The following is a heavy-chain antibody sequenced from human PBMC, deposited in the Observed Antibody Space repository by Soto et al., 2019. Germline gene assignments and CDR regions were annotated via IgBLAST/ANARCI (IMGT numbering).Heavy chain of an antibody. J-gene: IGHJ4*02. CDR2: ISGSGGST. V-gene: IGHV3-23*01. Sequence: PGGSLRLSCAASGFTFSSYAMSWVRQAPGKGLEWVSAISGSGGSTYYADSVKGRFTISRDNSKNTLYLQMNSLRAEDTAVYYCAKGGLPIRVPWYYFDYWGQGTLDTVSS. CDR3: AKGGLPIRVPWYYFDY. D-gene: IGHD4-17*01. CDR1: GFTFSSYA.